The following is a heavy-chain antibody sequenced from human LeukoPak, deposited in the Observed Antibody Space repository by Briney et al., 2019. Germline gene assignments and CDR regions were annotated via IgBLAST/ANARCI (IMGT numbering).Heavy chain of an antibody. Sequence: GGSLRLSCAASGFTFSSYSMNWVRQAPGKGLEWVSSISSSSSYIYYADSVKGRFTISRDNAKNSLYLQMNSLRAEDTAVYYCAKDTVKVTTIRRVPHYMDVWGKGTTVTISS. V-gene: IGHV3-21*01. CDR2: ISSSSSYI. D-gene: IGHD5-12*01. CDR1: GFTFSSYS. CDR3: AKDTVKVTTIRRVPHYMDV. J-gene: IGHJ6*03.